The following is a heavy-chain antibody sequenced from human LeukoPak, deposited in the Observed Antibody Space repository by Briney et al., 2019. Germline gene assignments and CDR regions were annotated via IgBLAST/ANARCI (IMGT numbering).Heavy chain of an antibody. CDR2: ISGSGGST. Sequence: GGSLRLSRAASGFTFSSYSMNWVRQAPGKGLEWVSAISGSGGSTYYADSAKGRFTISRDNSKNTLYLQMNSLRAEDTAVYYCAKVLWFGDSDAFDIWGQGTMVTVSS. D-gene: IGHD3-10*01. CDR1: GFTFSSYS. CDR3: AKVLWFGDSDAFDI. J-gene: IGHJ3*02. V-gene: IGHV3-23*01.